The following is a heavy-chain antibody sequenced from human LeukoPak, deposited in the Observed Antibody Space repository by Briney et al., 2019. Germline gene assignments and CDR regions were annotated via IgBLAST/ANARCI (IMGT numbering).Heavy chain of an antibody. D-gene: IGHD6-13*01. CDR2: ISGSGGST. CDR3: AKDRAIAAAGTRWAPSFDY. Sequence: PGGSLRLSCAASGFTFSSYAMSWVRQAPGKGLEWVSAISGSGGSTYYADSVKGRFTISRDNSKNTLYLQMNSLRAEDTAVYYCAKDRAIAAAGTRWAPSFDYWGQGTLVTVPS. J-gene: IGHJ4*02. CDR1: GFTFSSYA. V-gene: IGHV3-23*01.